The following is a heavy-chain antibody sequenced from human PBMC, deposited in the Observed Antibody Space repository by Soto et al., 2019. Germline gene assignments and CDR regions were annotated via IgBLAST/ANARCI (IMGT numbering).Heavy chain of an antibody. CDR1: GGSISSGGYY. J-gene: IGHJ5*02. CDR2: IYYSGST. D-gene: IGHD5-18*01. V-gene: IGHV4-31*03. CDR3: ARVDTAMGLGFWFDP. Sequence: QVQLQESGPGLVKPSQTLSLTCTVSGGSISSGGYYWSWIRQHPGKGLEWIGYIYYSGSTYYNPFLRSRVTIAVDTSKNQFSLKLSSVAAADTAVYYCARVDTAMGLGFWFDPWGQGTLVTVSS.